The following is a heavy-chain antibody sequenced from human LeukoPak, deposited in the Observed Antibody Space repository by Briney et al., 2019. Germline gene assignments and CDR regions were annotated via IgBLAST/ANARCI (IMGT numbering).Heavy chain of an antibody. D-gene: IGHD3-3*01. CDR1: GGSISSYY. CDR2: IYYSGST. CDR3: ARVLPRYYDFWSGYYTSAAFDY. J-gene: IGHJ4*02. Sequence: SETLSLTCTVSGGSISSYYWSWIRQPPGKGLEWIGYIYYSGSTNYNPSLKSRVTISVDTSKNQFSLKLSSVTAADTAVYYCARVLPRYYDFWSGYYTSAAFDYWGQGTLVTVSS. V-gene: IGHV4-59*01.